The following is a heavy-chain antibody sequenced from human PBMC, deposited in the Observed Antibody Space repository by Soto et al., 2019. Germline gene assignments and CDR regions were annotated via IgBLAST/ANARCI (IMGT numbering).Heavy chain of an antibody. CDR3: ARGTLTSYFDY. Sequence: SETLSLTCSVAGDSVSRGSHSWTWTRQPPGKGLEFLGCIYYTGSTNYNPSLKSRVTISVDTSKNQFSLKLSSVTAADTAVYYCARGTLTSYFDYWGQGTLVTVSS. CDR2: IYYTGST. CDR1: GDSVSRGSHS. J-gene: IGHJ4*02. V-gene: IGHV4-61*01.